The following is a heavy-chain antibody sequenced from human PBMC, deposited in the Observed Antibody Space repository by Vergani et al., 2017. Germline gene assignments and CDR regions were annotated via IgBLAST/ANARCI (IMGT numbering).Heavy chain of an antibody. CDR1: GGTFSSYA. CDR3: ARDPSPXYYDSSGYYFPYWYFDL. Sequence: QVQLVQSGAEVKKPGSSVKVSCKASGGTFSSYAISWVRQAPGQGLEWMGGIIPIFGTADYAQKFQGRVTITADESTSTAYMELSSLRSEDTAVYYCARDPSPXYYDSSGYYFPYWYFDLWGRGTLVTVSS. J-gene: IGHJ2*01. CDR2: IIPIFGTA. D-gene: IGHD3-22*01. V-gene: IGHV1-69*01.